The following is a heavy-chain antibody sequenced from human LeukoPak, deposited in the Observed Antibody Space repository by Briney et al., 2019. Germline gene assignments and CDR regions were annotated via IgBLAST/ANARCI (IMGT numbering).Heavy chain of an antibody. Sequence: PSETLSLTCTVSGGSISCYYWSWIRQPPGKGLEWIGYIYYSGSTNYNPSLKSRVTISVDTSKNQFSLKLSSVTAADTAVYYCATLLSSSWSFDYWGQGTLVTVSS. CDR2: IYYSGST. D-gene: IGHD6-13*01. CDR3: ATLLSSSWSFDY. V-gene: IGHV4-59*08. CDR1: GGSISCYY. J-gene: IGHJ4*02.